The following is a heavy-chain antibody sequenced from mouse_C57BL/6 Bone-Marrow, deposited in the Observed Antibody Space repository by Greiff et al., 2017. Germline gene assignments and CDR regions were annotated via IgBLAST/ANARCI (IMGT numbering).Heavy chain of an antibody. D-gene: IGHD2-2*01. Sequence: EESGPGLVKPSQSLSLTCSVTGYSITSGYYWNWIRQFPGNKLEWMGYISYDGSNNYNPSLKNRISITRDTSKNQFFLKLNSVTTEDTATYYCAKLWLRRGLDYWGQGTTLTVSS. CDR3: AKLWLRRGLDY. V-gene: IGHV3-6*01. CDR1: GYSITSGYY. CDR2: ISYDGSN. J-gene: IGHJ2*01.